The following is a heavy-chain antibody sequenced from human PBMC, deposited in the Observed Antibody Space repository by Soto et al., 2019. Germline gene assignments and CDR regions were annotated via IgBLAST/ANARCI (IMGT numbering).Heavy chain of an antibody. CDR3: ARRYYYDSSGYYGPFDY. CDR2: IIPIFGTA. CDR1: GGTFSSYA. J-gene: IGHJ4*02. Sequence: QVQLVQSGAEVKKPGSSVKVSCKASGGTFSSYAISWVRQAPGQGLEWMGGIIPIFGTANYAQKFQGRVTITAEESTSTGYMELSSLRSDDTAVYYCARRYYYDSSGYYGPFDYWGQGTLVTVSS. V-gene: IGHV1-69*01. D-gene: IGHD3-22*01.